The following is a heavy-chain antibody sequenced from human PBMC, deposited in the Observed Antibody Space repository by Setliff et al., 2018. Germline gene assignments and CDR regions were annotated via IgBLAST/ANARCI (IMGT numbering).Heavy chain of an antibody. D-gene: IGHD3-9*01. CDR2: IQGTGNT. CDR3: AGTPARGATWLSPFDY. J-gene: IGHJ4*02. V-gene: IGHV4-61*02. Sequence: PSETLSLTCTVTGGSFDSGTHYWSWIRQPAGKVPEWIGLIQGTGNTNYNPSLQRRATISIDTSKNQISLKITSVTAADTALYSCAGTPARGATWLSPFDYWGQGIQVTVSS. CDR1: GGSFDSGTHY.